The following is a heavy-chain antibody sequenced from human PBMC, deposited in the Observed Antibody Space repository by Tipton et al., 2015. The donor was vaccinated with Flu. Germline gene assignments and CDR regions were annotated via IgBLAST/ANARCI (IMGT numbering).Heavy chain of an antibody. D-gene: IGHD6-6*01. Sequence: GSLRLSCAASGFTFNNYVINWVRQAPGKGLEWVSLISGNGGTTYYADSVKGRFTISRDNSKNTLYLQMNSLRAEDMAVYYCARREYVNSAAKCLDYWGQGTLVTVSS. CDR2: ISGNGGTT. CDR3: ARREYVNSAAKCLDY. CDR1: GFTFNNYV. J-gene: IGHJ4*02. V-gene: IGHV3-23*01.